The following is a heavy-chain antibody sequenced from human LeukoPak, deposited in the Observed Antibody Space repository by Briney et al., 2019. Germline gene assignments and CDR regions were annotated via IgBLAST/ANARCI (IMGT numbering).Heavy chain of an antibody. Sequence: ASVKVSCKVSGYTLTELSMHWVRQAPGKGLEWVGGFDPEDGETIYAQKFQGRVTMTEDASTDTAYMELSSLRSEDTAVYYCARIGGDRHPIEYWGQGTLVTVSS. CDR1: GYTLTELS. CDR2: FDPEDGET. D-gene: IGHD2-21*02. J-gene: IGHJ4*02. V-gene: IGHV1-24*01. CDR3: ARIGGDRHPIEY.